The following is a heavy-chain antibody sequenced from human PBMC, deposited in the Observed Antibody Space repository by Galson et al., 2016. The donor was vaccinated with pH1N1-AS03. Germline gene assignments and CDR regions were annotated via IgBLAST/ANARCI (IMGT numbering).Heavy chain of an antibody. D-gene: IGHD3-3*01. CDR2: IRYDESIK. CDR3: VKGGGYSHGFLEYYFDS. Sequence: SLRLSCAASGFVFSTSAIHWVRQSPGKGLEWVAFIRYDESIKNYGDSVKGRFSISRDNPTNTVYLEMNTLRPEDTAVYYCVKGGGYSHGFLEYYFDSWGQGTLVIVSS. CDR1: GFVFSTSA. V-gene: IGHV3-30*02. J-gene: IGHJ4*02.